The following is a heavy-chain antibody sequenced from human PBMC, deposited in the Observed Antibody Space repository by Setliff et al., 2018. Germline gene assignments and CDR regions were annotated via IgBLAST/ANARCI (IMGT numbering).Heavy chain of an antibody. J-gene: IGHJ3*02. V-gene: IGHV1-46*03. Sequence: GASVKVSCKASGYTLSNYYMHWVRQAPGQGLEWMGIINPSGGLTRYAQKFQGRVTMTRDTSTSTVYMEVSSLRSEDTAVYYCARDRYYNSWSGTSITAPHDAFDIWGQGTMVTVSS. CDR1: GYTLSNYY. CDR2: INPSGGLT. D-gene: IGHD3-3*01. CDR3: ARDRYYNSWSGTSITAPHDAFDI.